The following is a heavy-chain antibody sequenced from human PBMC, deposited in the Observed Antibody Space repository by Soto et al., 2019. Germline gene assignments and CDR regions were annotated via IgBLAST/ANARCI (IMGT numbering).Heavy chain of an antibody. Sequence: VQLVQSGAEVKKPGSSVKVSCKASGGTLSSYAFSWVRQAPGQGLEWMGGIIPMFDTANYAQKFQDRVTISADESTSTAYMELSSLTSEDTAVYYCARSLTYYYETSGYYLGNIWGQGTLVTVSS. J-gene: IGHJ4*02. CDR2: IIPMFDTA. V-gene: IGHV1-69*01. D-gene: IGHD3-22*01. CDR1: GGTLSSYA. CDR3: ARSLTYYYETSGYYLGNI.